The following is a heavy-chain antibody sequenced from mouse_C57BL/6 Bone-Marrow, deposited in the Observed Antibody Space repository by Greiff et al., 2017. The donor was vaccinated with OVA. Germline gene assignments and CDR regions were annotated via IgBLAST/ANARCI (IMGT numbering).Heavy chain of an antibody. D-gene: IGHD2-1*01. V-gene: IGHV14-4*01. CDR3: TSYGNFDY. CDR2: IDPENGDT. J-gene: IGHJ2*01. Sequence: VQLQQSGAELVRPGASVKLSCTASGFNIKDDYMHWVKQRPEQGLEWIGRIDPENGDTEYASKFQGKATITADTSSTTAYLQLRSLTSVDTAVYYCTSYGNFDYWGQGTTLTVSS. CDR1: GFNIKDDY.